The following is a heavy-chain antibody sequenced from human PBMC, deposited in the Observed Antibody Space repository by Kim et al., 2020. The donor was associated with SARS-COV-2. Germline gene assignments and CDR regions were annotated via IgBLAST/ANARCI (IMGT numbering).Heavy chain of an antibody. D-gene: IGHD6-19*01. CDR2: IYYSGST. V-gene: IGHV4-39*01. Sequence: SETLSLTCTVSGGSISSSSYYWGWIRQPPGKGLEWIGSIYYSGSTYYNPSLKSRVTISVDTSKNQFSLKLSSMTAADTAVYYCARPGDSSGWYVGDYYYYGMDVWGQGTTVTVSS. CDR1: GGSISSSSYY. CDR3: ARPGDSSGWYVGDYYYYGMDV. J-gene: IGHJ6*02.